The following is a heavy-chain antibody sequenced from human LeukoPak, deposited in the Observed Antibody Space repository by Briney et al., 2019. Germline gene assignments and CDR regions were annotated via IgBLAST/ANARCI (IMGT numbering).Heavy chain of an antibody. CDR3: ARLAGYYGSGLRAFDI. D-gene: IGHD3-10*01. CDR2: ISWDGGST. V-gene: IGHV3-43*01. Sequence: PGGSLRLSCAASGFTFDDYTMHWVRQAPGKGLEWVSLISWDGGSTYYADSVKGRFTISRDNSKNSLYLQMNSLRTEDTALYYCARLAGYYGSGLRAFDIWGQGTMVTVSS. J-gene: IGHJ3*02. CDR1: GFTFDDYT.